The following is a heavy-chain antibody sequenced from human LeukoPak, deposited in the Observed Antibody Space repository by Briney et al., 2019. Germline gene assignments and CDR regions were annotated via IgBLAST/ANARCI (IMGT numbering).Heavy chain of an antibody. CDR3: AREYSSSHYYYYYMDV. Sequence: PGGSLRLSCAASGFTFSDYYMSWIRQAPGKGLEWVSYISSSGSTIYYADSVKGRFTISRDNAKNSLYPQMNSLRAEDTAVYYCAREYSSSHYYYYYMDVWGKGTTVTVSS. D-gene: IGHD6-6*01. CDR2: ISSSGSTI. V-gene: IGHV3-11*04. CDR1: GFTFSDYY. J-gene: IGHJ6*03.